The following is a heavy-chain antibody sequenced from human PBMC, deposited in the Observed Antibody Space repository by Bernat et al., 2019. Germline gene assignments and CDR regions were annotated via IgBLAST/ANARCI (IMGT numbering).Heavy chain of an antibody. Sequence: QVQLQESGPGLVKPSETLSLTCTVSGGSISSYYWSWIRQPPGKGLEWIGYIYYSGSTNYNPSLKSRVTISVDTSKNQFSLKLSSVTAAHTAVYYCARGDWDEDAFDIWGQGTMVTVSS. CDR2: IYYSGST. CDR1: GGSISSYY. J-gene: IGHJ3*02. CDR3: ARGDWDEDAFDI. V-gene: IGHV4-59*01. D-gene: IGHD1-1*01.